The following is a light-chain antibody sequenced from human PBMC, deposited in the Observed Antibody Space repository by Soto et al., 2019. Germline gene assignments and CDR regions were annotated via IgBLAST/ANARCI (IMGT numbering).Light chain of an antibody. V-gene: IGKV1-5*03. CDR1: QSLNIW. CDR2: KAS. CDR3: QQYKAYSYT. Sequence: DIQMTQSPSTLSASLGDRVTITCRASQSLNIWLAWYQQKPGKAPKLLISKASSLESGVPSRCSGSGSGTEFTLTISSLQPDDFATYYCQQYKAYSYTFGQGTKLE. J-gene: IGKJ2*01.